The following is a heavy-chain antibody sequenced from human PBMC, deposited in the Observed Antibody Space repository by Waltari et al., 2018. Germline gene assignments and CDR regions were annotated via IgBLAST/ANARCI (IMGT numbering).Heavy chain of an antibody. CDR3: ARDGNGGGV. D-gene: IGHD3-16*01. V-gene: IGHV3-66*01. J-gene: IGHJ6*02. CDR1: GFTVGNNY. Sequence: EVQLVESGGGLVQPGGSLRLSCTASGFTVGNNYMNWVRQAPGKGLEWVSLIYSGGSTYYADSGKGRFTISRDSSKNTLYLQMNSLRAEDSAVYYCARDGNGGGVWGRGTTVTVSS. CDR2: IYSGGST.